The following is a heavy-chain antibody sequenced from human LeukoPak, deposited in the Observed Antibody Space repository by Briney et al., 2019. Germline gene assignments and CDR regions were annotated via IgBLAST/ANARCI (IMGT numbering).Heavy chain of an antibody. CDR3: AKEELRRITMWGYMDV. V-gene: IGHV3-30*02. CDR1: GITFSSYG. D-gene: IGHD3-10*02. Sequence: PGGSLRLSCAASGITFSSYGMHWVRQAPGKGLEWVAFIRYDGSDKYYAHSVKGRFTISRDNSKNTLYLQMNSLSAEDTAFYYCAKEELRRITMWGYMDVWGKGTTVTISS. CDR2: IRYDGSDK. J-gene: IGHJ6*03.